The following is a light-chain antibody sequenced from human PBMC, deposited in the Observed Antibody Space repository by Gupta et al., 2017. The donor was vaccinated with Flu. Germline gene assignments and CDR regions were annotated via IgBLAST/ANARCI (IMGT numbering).Light chain of an antibody. CDR2: GAS. J-gene: IGKJ1*01. V-gene: IGKV3-20*01. CDR1: QSVSSTD. CDR3: HQYGCSPRA. Sequence: EILLTQSPGTLSLSPGERATLSCRARQSVSSTDLAWYQQKPGQAPRLLIHGASSRATGIPDRFSGSGSGTDFTLTISRLEPEDFAVYYCHQYGCSPRAFGQGTKVEIK.